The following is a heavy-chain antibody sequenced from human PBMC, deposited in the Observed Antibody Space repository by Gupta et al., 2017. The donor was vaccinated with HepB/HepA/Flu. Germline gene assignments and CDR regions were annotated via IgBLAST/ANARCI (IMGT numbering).Heavy chain of an antibody. J-gene: IGHJ4*02. V-gene: IGHV3-48*02. CDR1: RFTFSSYS. CDR3: ARGDYDSSDYYEIDY. Sequence: EVQLVESGGGLVQPGGSLRLSCAASRFTFSSYSMNWVRQAPGKGLEWVSYISSSSSTIYYADSVKGRFTISRDNAKNSLYLQMNSLRDEDTAVYYCARGDYDSSDYYEIDYWGQGTLVTVSS. CDR2: ISSSSSTI. D-gene: IGHD3-22*01.